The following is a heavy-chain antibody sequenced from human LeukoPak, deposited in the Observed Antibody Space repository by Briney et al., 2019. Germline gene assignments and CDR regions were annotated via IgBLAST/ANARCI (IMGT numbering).Heavy chain of an antibody. CDR3: ARVMTAVRNWYFDL. J-gene: IGHJ2*01. D-gene: IGHD4-11*01. CDR1: GGSISSYY. V-gene: IGHV4-59*08. CDR2: IFYIGST. Sequence: SETLSLTCTVSGGSISSYYWSWIRQSPGKGLEWIGYIFYIGSTNYDPSLKSRVTISVDTSKNQFSLKLSSVTAADTAVYYCARVMTAVRNWYFDLWGRGTLVTVSS.